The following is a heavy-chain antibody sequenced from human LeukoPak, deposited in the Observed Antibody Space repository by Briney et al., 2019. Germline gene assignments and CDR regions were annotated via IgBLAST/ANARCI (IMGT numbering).Heavy chain of an antibody. V-gene: IGHV4-34*01. CDR2: INHSGST. D-gene: IGHD2-15*01. J-gene: IGHJ4*02. CDR3: ARGVRGGPLDY. Sequence: PSETLSLTCAVYGGSFSGYYWSWIRQPPGKGLEWIGEINHSGSTYYNPSLKSRVTISVDTSKNQFSLKLSSVTAADTAVYYCARGVRGGPLDYWGQGTLVTVSS. CDR1: GGSFSGYY.